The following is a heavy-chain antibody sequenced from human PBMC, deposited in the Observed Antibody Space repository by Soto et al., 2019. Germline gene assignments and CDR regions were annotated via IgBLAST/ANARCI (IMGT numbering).Heavy chain of an antibody. CDR1: GGSISSSNW. V-gene: IGHV4-4*02. D-gene: IGHD3-22*01. Sequence: SETLSLTCAVSGGSISSSNWWSWVRQPPGKGLEWIGEIYHSGSTNYNPSLKSRVTISVDKSKNQFSLKLSSVTAADTAVYYCARVFPYDSSRRAFDIWGQGTMVTVSS. CDR3: ARVFPYDSSRRAFDI. J-gene: IGHJ3*02. CDR2: IYHSGST.